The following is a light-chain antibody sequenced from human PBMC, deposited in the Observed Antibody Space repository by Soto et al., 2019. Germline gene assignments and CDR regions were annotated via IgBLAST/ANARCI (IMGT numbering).Light chain of an antibody. J-gene: IGKJ1*01. CDR2: DAS. CDR3: QQYNNWPPTWT. Sequence: VLTQSPATLSLSPGERATLSCRASQTIGSNLAWYQQKPGQPPRLLIYDASTRATDIPARFTGSGSGTEFTLTISSLQSEDFAVYYCQQYNNWPPTWTFGQGTTVDIK. V-gene: IGKV3-15*01. CDR1: QTIGSN.